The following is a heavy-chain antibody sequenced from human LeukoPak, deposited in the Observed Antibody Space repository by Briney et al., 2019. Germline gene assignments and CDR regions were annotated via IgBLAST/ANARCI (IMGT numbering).Heavy chain of an antibody. CDR1: GGSISSYY. J-gene: IGHJ6*03. V-gene: IGHV4-59*01. D-gene: IGHD1-14*01. CDR2: TYYSGST. CDR3: ARGVRLNLLYYYYYMDV. Sequence: SETLSLTCTVSGGSISSYYWSWFRQPPGKGLEWIGYTYYSGSTNYNPSLTSRVTISVDTSKNQFSLKLSSVTAADTAVYYCARGVRLNLLYYYYYMDVWGKGTTVTVSS.